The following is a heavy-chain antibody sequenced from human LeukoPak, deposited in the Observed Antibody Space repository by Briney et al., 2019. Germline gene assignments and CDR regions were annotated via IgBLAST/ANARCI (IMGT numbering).Heavy chain of an antibody. V-gene: IGHV4-59*08. CDR1: GGSMSPYH. D-gene: IGHD6-19*01. CDR3: ARAVSGRFDY. CDR2: IYYSGST. J-gene: IGHJ4*02. Sequence: KPSETLSLTCTVSGGSMSPYHWGWIRQPLGKGLEWTGYIYYSGSTNYNPSLKSRVTISVDTSKNQFSLKLSSVTAADTAIYYCARAVSGRFDYWGQGTLVTVSS.